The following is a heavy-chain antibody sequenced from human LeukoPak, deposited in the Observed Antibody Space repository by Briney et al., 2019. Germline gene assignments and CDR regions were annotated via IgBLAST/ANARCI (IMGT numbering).Heavy chain of an antibody. Sequence: PGGSLRLSCAASGFTSSGYWMHWVRQAPGKGLVWVSHISSDGSRTTYADSVRGRFTISRDNAKNTLNLQMNSLTAEDTAVYYCARDVRGGYNDYWGQGTLVTVS. CDR2: ISSDGSRT. CDR3: ARDVRGGYNDY. J-gene: IGHJ4*02. V-gene: IGHV3-74*01. CDR1: GFTSSGYW. D-gene: IGHD1-1*01.